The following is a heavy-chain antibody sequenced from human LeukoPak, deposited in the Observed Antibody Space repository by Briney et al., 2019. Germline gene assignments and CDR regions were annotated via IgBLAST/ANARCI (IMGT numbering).Heavy chain of an antibody. J-gene: IGHJ3*02. V-gene: IGHV1-69*05. Sequence: GASVKVSCKASGGTFSSYAISWVRQAPGQGLEWIGGIIPIFGTTNYAQKFQGRVTITTDESTSTAYMELSSLRSEDTAVYYCARDDCSSTSCYLGAFNIWGQGTMVTVSS. D-gene: IGHD2-2*01. CDR3: ARDDCSSTSCYLGAFNI. CDR2: IIPIFGTT. CDR1: GGTFSSYA.